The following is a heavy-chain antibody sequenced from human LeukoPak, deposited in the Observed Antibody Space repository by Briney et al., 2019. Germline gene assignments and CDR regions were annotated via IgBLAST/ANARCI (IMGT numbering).Heavy chain of an antibody. V-gene: IGHV4-38-2*02. CDR1: GYSISSGYY. J-gene: IGHJ5*02. CDR3: ARVGYDFVPTGS. Sequence: ETLSLTCTVSGYSISSGYYRGWIRQPPGKGLEWIGSIYHSGSTYYNPSLKSRVTISVDTSKNQFSLKLSSVTAADTAVYYCARVGYDFVPTGSWGQGTLVTVSS. D-gene: IGHD3-16*01. CDR2: IYHSGST.